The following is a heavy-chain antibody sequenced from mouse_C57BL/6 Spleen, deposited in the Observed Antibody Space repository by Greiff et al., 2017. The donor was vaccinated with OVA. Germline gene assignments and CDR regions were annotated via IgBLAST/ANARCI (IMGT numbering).Heavy chain of an antibody. CDR3: TRGGGYYAMDD. CDR2: IDPETGGT. V-gene: IGHV1-15*01. J-gene: IGHJ4*01. CDR1: GYTFTDYE. Sequence: QVQLQQSGAELVRPGASVTLSCKASGYTFTDYEMHWVKQTPVHGLEWIGAIDPETGGTAYNQKFKGKAILTADKSSSTAYLELRSLTSEDSAVYYCTRGGGYYAMDDWGQGTSVTVSS.